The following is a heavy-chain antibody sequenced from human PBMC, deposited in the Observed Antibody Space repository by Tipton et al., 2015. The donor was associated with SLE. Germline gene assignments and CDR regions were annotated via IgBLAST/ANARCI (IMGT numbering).Heavy chain of an antibody. D-gene: IGHD2-21*01. CDR3: AREVNVVSDSDAFDI. J-gene: IGHJ3*02. CDR2: IYSGGST. Sequence: TLSLTCTVSGGSISSHYWSWIRQPPGKTLEWIGYIYSGGSTNYNPSLRSRVTMSVDTSKNQLSLSLNSVTTADTAMYYCAREVNVVSDSDAFDIWGQGTVVTVS. V-gene: IGHV4-59*11. CDR1: GGSISSHY.